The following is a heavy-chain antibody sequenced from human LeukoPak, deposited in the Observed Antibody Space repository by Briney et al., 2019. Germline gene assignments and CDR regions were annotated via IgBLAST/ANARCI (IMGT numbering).Heavy chain of an antibody. CDR1: GFTFSSYW. D-gene: IGHD2-2*02. J-gene: IGHJ5*02. CDR2: INTDGSST. Sequence: GGSLRLSCAASGFTFSSYWMHWVRQAPGKGLVWVSRINTDGSSTSYADSVKGRFTISRDNAKNTLYLQMNSLRAEDTAVYYCARGYCSSTSCYTTQNWFDPWGQGTLVTVSS. V-gene: IGHV3-74*01. CDR3: ARGYCSSTSCYTTQNWFDP.